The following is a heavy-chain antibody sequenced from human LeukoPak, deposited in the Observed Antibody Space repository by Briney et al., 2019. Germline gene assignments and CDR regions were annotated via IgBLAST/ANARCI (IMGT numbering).Heavy chain of an antibody. Sequence: ASVKVSCKASGYTFPSYDINWVRQATGQGLEWMGWMNPNSGNTGYAQKFQGRVTMTRNTSISTAYMELSSPRSEDTAVYYCARVYSYGSLDAFDIWGQGTMVTVSS. V-gene: IGHV1-8*01. D-gene: IGHD5-18*01. J-gene: IGHJ3*02. CDR1: GYTFPSYD. CDR3: ARVYSYGSLDAFDI. CDR2: MNPNSGNT.